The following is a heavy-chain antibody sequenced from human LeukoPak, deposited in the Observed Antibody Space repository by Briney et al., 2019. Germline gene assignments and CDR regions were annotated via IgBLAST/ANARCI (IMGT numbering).Heavy chain of an antibody. Sequence: GWSLRLSCVASGFTFDDYTMHWVRQAPGKGLEWVSGICSNSGCIGYADSVKGRFTISRDNARNSLYLHMPSLRPEDTALYYCAKDAGDYSDYWGQGTLVTVSS. V-gene: IGHV3-9*01. D-gene: IGHD7-27*01. J-gene: IGHJ4*02. CDR1: GFTFDDYT. CDR2: ICSNSGCI. CDR3: AKDAGDYSDY.